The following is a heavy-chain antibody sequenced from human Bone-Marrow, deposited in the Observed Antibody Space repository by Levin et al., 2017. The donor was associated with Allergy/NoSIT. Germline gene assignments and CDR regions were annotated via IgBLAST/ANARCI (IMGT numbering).Heavy chain of an antibody. CDR1: GFTFSNYY. CDR2: ISSSGSAI. D-gene: IGHD5-18*01. CDR3: ARNTAPPDY. Sequence: LSLTCEVSGFTFSNYYMIWIRQAPGKGLEWVSDISSSGSAIYYADSVKGRFTVSRDNAKNSLYLQMNSLRVEDTAVYYCARNTAPPDYWGQGTLVTVSS. J-gene: IGHJ4*02. V-gene: IGHV3-11*01.